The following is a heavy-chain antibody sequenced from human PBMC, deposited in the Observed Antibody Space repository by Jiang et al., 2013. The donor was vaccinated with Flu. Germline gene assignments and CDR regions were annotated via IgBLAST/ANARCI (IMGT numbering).Heavy chain of an antibody. V-gene: IGHV6-1*01. J-gene: IGHJ4*02. CDR3: ARKVAGGALDY. CDR2: TYYRSQWST. CDR1: GDSVSTKSAD. Sequence: TLSLTCAISGDSVSTKSADWNWFRQSPSRGLEWLGRTYYRSQWSTDYAVSMKGRITINPDTSKNQFSLHLNSVTPQDTAVYYCARKVAGGALDYWGQGTLVTVSS. D-gene: IGHD5-12*01.